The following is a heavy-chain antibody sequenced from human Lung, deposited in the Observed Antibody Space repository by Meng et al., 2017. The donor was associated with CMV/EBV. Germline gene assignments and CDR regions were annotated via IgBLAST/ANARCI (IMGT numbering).Heavy chain of an antibody. V-gene: IGHV4-39*07. CDR3: ARITGGRFWSGKGTEYFQH. Sequence: QLQLQESGPGLVXXXXXLXLTXTXSGGSISSSSYYWGWIRQPPGKGLEWIGSIYYSGSTYYNPSLKSRVTISVDTSKNQFSLKLSSVTAADTAVYYCARITGGRFWSGKGTEYFQHWGQGTLVTVSS. J-gene: IGHJ1*01. CDR1: GGSISSSSYY. D-gene: IGHD3-3*01. CDR2: IYYSGST.